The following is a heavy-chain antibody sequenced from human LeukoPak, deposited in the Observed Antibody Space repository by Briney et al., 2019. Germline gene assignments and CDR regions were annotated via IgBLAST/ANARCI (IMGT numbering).Heavy chain of an antibody. CDR3: AGSVTSRVVRDY. Sequence: SETLSLTCTVSGGSISSGGYYWSWIRQHPGKGLEWIGYIYYSGSTYYNPSLKSRVAISVDTSKNQFSLKLSSVTAADTAIYYCAGSVTSRVVRDYWGQGTLVTVSS. CDR1: GGSISSGGYY. CDR2: IYYSGST. V-gene: IGHV4-31*03. J-gene: IGHJ4*02. D-gene: IGHD3-10*01.